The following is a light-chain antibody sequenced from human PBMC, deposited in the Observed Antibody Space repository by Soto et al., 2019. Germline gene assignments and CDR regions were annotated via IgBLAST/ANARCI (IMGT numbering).Light chain of an antibody. CDR1: SSDVGGYNY. CDR2: DVS. Sequence: QSALTQPASVSGSPGQSITISCTGTSSDVGGYNYVSWYQQHPGKAPKIMIYDVSNRPSGVSNRFSGSKSGNTASLTNSGLQAEDEADYYCSSYTDSSTYVFGTGTKLTVL. V-gene: IGLV2-14*01. CDR3: SSYTDSSTYV. J-gene: IGLJ1*01.